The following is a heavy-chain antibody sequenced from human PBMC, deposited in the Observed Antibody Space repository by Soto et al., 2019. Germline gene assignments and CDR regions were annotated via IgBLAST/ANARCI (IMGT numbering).Heavy chain of an antibody. CDR1: GGTFSSYT. V-gene: IGHV1-69*04. J-gene: IGHJ5*02. CDR3: ARDFADIGYCSGGSCSRWFDP. Sequence: SVKVSCKASGGTFSSYTISWVRQAPGQGLEWMGRIIPILGIANYAQKFQGRVTITADKSTSTAYMELSSLRSEDTAVYYCARDFADIGYCSGGSCSRWFDPWGQGTLVTVS. CDR2: IIPILGIA. D-gene: IGHD2-15*01.